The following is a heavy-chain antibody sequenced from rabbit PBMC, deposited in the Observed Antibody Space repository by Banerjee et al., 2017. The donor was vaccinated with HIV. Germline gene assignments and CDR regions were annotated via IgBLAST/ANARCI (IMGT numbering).Heavy chain of an antibody. Sequence: QLQLEESGGGLVKPGGTLTLTCKASGFDLSNYYYMCWVRQAPGKGLESIACIYTGSGNTWYASWVNGRFTISSSTSLNTVDLKMTSLTAADTATYFCASYPLIPVNNLWGPGTLVTVS. D-gene: IGHD7-1*01. J-gene: IGHJ4*01. CDR1: GFDLSNYYY. CDR2: IYTGSGNT. CDR3: ASYPLIPVNNL. V-gene: IGHV1S43*01.